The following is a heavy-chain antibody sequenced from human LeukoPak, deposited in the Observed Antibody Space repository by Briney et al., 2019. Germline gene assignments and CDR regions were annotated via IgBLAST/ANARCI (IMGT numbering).Heavy chain of an antibody. Sequence: GESLKISCKDSGYSFTSSWMSWVRQAPGKGLEWVGRIKSKTDGGTTDYAAPVKGRFTISRDDSKNTLYLQMNSLKTEDTAVYYCTTEALWFGRSPDPWGQGTLVTVSS. D-gene: IGHD3-10*01. CDR2: IKSKTDGGTT. CDR1: GYSFTSSW. J-gene: IGHJ5*02. V-gene: IGHV3-15*01. CDR3: TTEALWFGRSPDP.